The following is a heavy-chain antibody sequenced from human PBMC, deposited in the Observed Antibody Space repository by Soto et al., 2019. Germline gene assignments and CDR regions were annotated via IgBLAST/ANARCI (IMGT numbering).Heavy chain of an antibody. J-gene: IGHJ6*03. V-gene: IGHV1-18*01. Sequence: APVKVSYKASGYTFTSYGNSWRRQAPEQGLEWMGWISAYNGNTNYAQKLQGRVTMTTDTSTSTAYMELRSLRSDGTGVYDGGRGGGGYGSGSYYGPGYYYYMDVWGKGTTVTVSS. CDR1: GYTFTSYG. CDR3: GRGGGGYGSGSYYGPGYYYYMDV. D-gene: IGHD3-10*01. CDR2: ISAYNGNT.